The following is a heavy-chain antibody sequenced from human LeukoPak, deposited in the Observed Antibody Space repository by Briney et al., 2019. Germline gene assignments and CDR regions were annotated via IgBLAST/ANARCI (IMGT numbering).Heavy chain of an antibody. J-gene: IGHJ4*02. D-gene: IGHD3-10*01. V-gene: IGHV3-30-3*01. Sequence: PGGSLRLSCAASGFTFSSYAMHWVRQAPGKGLEWVAVISYDGSNKYYADSVKGRFTISRDNSKNTLYLQMNSLRAEDTAVYYCARDIYMDPNADVNIDYWGQGTLVTVSS. CDR1: GFTFSSYA. CDR2: ISYDGSNK. CDR3: ARDIYMDPNADVNIDY.